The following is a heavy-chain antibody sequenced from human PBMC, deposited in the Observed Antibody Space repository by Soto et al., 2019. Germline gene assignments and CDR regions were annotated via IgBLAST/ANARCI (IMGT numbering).Heavy chain of an antibody. CDR1: GFTFSSCA. D-gene: IGHD6-19*01. CDR3: AKGYSSGWYDYVDY. CDR2: VSGNGGSA. V-gene: IGHV3-23*01. Sequence: EVQLLESGGGLVKPGGSLRLSCAASGFTFSSCAMGWVRQAPGKGLEWVSAVSGNGGSANYADSVKGRFTIPRDNYKNTVYLQMHSLRAEDTAVYYCAKGYSSGWYDYVDYWGQGTLVTVSS. J-gene: IGHJ4*02.